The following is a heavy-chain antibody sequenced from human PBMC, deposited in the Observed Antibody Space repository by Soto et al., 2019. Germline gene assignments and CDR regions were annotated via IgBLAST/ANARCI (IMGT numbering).Heavy chain of an antibody. V-gene: IGHV3-23*01. CDR1: GFTFSSYA. D-gene: IGHD3-10*01. CDR3: AKSLLLWFGESLDY. J-gene: IGHJ4*02. Sequence: PGGSLRLSCAASGFTFSSYAMSWVRQAPGKGLEWVSAISGSGGSTYYADSVKGRFTISRDNSKNTLYLQMNSLRAEDTAVYYCAKSLLLWFGESLDYWGQGTLVTAPQ. CDR2: ISGSGGST.